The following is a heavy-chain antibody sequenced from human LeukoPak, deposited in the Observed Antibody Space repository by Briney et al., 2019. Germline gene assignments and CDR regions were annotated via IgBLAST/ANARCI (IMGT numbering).Heavy chain of an antibody. D-gene: IGHD3-3*01. CDR3: ARGRATYDFWSGQKIDY. CDR2: INHSGST. V-gene: IGHV4-34*01. CDR1: GGSFGGYY. Sequence: PSETLSLTCAVYGGSFGGYYWSWIRQPPGKGLEWIGEINHSGSTNYNPSLKSRVTISVDTSKNQFSLKLSSVTAADTAVYYCARGRATYDFWSGQKIDYWGQGTLVTVSS. J-gene: IGHJ4*02.